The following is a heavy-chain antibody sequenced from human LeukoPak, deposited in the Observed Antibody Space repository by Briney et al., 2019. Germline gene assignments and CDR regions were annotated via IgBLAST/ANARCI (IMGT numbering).Heavy chain of an antibody. CDR1: GYTFTSYD. V-gene: IGHV1-8*01. J-gene: IGHJ4*02. D-gene: IGHD2-8*02. CDR2: MNPNSGNT. Sequence: ASVKVSCKASGYTFTSYDINWVRQAIGQGLEWMGWMNPNSGNTGYAQKFQGRVTMTRNTSISTAYMELTSLRSEDTAVYYCATYRQVLLPFESWGQGTLVTVSS. CDR3: ATYRQVLLPFES.